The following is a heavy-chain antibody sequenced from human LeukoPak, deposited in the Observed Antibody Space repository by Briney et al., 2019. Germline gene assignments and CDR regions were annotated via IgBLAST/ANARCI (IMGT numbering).Heavy chain of an antibody. CDR2: ISYDGSNK. CDR1: GFTFSSYA. J-gene: IGHJ3*02. Sequence: TGGSLRLSCAASGFTFSSYAMHWVRQAPGKGLEWVAVISYDGSNKYYADSVKGRFTTSGDNSKNTLYLQMNSLRAEDTAVYYCAREEGGIRFLEWLSDAFDIWGQGTMVTVSS. CDR3: AREEGGIRFLEWLSDAFDI. V-gene: IGHV3-30-3*01. D-gene: IGHD3-3*01.